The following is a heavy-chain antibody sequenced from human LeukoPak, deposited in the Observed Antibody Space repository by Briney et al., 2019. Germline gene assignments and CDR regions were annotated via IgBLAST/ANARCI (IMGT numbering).Heavy chain of an antibody. CDR2: INGYSGKT. V-gene: IGHV1-18*01. Sequence: ASVKVSCRASGYTFTKYGISWARQAPGQGLEWMGDINGYSGKTNYSQEFQDRVTMTTDTSTSTVYMELRNLKSDDTAVYYCARERLGYCSGGTCHGADYWGQGTHVTVSS. J-gene: IGHJ4*02. D-gene: IGHD2-15*01. CDR1: GYTFTKYG. CDR3: ARERLGYCSGGTCHGADY.